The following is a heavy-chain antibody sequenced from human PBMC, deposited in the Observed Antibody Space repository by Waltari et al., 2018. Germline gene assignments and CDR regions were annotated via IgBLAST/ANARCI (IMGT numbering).Heavy chain of an antibody. J-gene: IGHJ4*02. CDR3: ARDRDSSYSNYDFDY. CDR2: INPIFCTA. Sequence: QVQLVQSGAEVKKPGSSVKVSCKASGGTFSSYAISWVRQAPGQGLEWMGGINPIFCTANYAQKFKGRGTITADESTSTAYMELSSLRSEDTAVYYCARDRDSSYSNYDFDYWGQGTLVTVSS. V-gene: IGHV1-69*01. CDR1: GGTFSSYA. D-gene: IGHD4-4*01.